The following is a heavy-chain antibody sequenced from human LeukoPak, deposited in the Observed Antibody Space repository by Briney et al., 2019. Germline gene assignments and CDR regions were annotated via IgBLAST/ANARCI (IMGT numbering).Heavy chain of an antibody. Sequence: SETLSLTCSVSGGSISSSTYYWGWIRQPPGKGLEWIGSIYNSGSTYYNPSLKSRVTISVDTSKNQFSLTLSSVTAADTAVYYCARQAYSSNLGWFDPWGQGTLVTVSS. J-gene: IGHJ5*01. V-gene: IGHV4-39*01. D-gene: IGHD6-13*01. CDR1: GGSISSSTYY. CDR2: IYNSGST. CDR3: ARQAYSSNLGWFDP.